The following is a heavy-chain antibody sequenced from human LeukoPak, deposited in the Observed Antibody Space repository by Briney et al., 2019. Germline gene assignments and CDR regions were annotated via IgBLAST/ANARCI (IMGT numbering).Heavy chain of an antibody. CDR3: ARDSRVFQQLTERYYYYYMDV. D-gene: IGHD6-13*01. J-gene: IGHJ6*03. Sequence: GGSLRLSCAASGFTFSSYWMHWVRQAPGKGLVWVSRINSDGSSTSYADSVKGRFTTSRDNAKNTLYLQMNSLRAEDTAVYYCARDSRVFQQLTERYYYYYMDVWGKGTTVTVSS. CDR2: INSDGSST. CDR1: GFTFSSYW. V-gene: IGHV3-74*01.